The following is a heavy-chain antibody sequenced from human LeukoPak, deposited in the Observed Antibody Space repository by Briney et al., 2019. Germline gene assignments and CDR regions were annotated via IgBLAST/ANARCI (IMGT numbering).Heavy chain of an antibody. CDR2: ISGRGGST. D-gene: IGHD1-20*01. CDR3: AKLILRYNWNGPEDY. CDR1: GFTFSSYA. V-gene: IGHV3-23*01. J-gene: IGHJ4*02. Sequence: PGGSLRLSCAASGFTFSSYAMSWVRQAPGKGLEWVSAISGRGGSTYYADSVKGRFTISRDNSKNTLYLQMNSLRAEDTAVYYCAKLILRYNWNGPEDYWGQGTLVTVSS.